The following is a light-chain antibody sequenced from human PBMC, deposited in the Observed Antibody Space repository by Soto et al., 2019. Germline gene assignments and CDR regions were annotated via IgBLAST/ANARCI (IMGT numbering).Light chain of an antibody. Sequence: QSVLTQPPSVSGAPGQRVTISCTGSSSNIGAGYDVHWYQQLPGTAPKLLIYSNSNRPSGVPDRFSGSKSGTSASLAITGLQAEDEADYYCQSYDSSLNGPVFGGGTKLTVL. CDR3: QSYDSSLNGPV. V-gene: IGLV1-40*01. J-gene: IGLJ2*01. CDR1: SSNIGAGYD. CDR2: SNS.